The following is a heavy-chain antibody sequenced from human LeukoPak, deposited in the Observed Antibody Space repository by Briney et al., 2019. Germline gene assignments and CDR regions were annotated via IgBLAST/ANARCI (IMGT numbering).Heavy chain of an antibody. CDR1: GYTFTGYY. CDR3: AREKRSITIFGMVSTLDY. Sequence: GASVKVSCKASGYTFTGYYMHWVRQAPGQGLEWMGWINPNSGGTNYAQKFQGRVTMTRDTSISTAYMELSRLRSDDTAVYYCAREKRSITIFGMVSTLDYWGLGTLVTVSS. D-gene: IGHD3-3*01. J-gene: IGHJ4*02. V-gene: IGHV1-2*02. CDR2: INPNSGGT.